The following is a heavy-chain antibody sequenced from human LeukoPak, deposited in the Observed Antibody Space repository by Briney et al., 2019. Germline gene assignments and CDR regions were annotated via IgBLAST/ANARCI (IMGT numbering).Heavy chain of an antibody. CDR3: ATEGAYYYGSGSSSDY. J-gene: IGHJ4*02. Sequence: GGSLRLSCAASGFTFSSYWMSWVRQAPGKGLEWVANIKQDGSEKYYVDSVKGRFTISRDNAKNSLYLQMNSLRAEDTAVYYCATEGAYYYGSGSSSDYWGQGTLVTASS. CDR2: IKQDGSEK. D-gene: IGHD3-10*01. CDR1: GFTFSSYW. V-gene: IGHV3-7*01.